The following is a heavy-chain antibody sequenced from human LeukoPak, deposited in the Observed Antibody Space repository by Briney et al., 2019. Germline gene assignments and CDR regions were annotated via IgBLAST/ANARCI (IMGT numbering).Heavy chain of an antibody. V-gene: IGHV3-21*04. CDR1: GFTFSSYS. J-gene: IGHJ4*02. CDR3: AREALRWLQFVDY. D-gene: IGHD5-24*01. Sequence: GGSLRLSCAASGFTFSSYSMNWVRQAPGKGLEWVSSISSSSSYIYYADSVKGRFTISRDNAKNSLYLQMNSLRAEDTALYYCAREALRWLQFVDYWGRGTLVTVSS. CDR2: ISSSSSYI.